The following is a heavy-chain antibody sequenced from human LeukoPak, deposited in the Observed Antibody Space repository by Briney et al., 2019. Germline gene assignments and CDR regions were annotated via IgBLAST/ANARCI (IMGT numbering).Heavy chain of an antibody. CDR1: GFTFSDYY. Sequence: GGSLRLSCAASGFTFSDYYMSWIRQAPGKGLEWVSYISSSGSTIYYADSVKGRFTISRDNAKNSLYLQMNSLRAEDTAVYYCARHPITMVRGVITTNDAFDIWGQGTMVTVSS. CDR3: ARHPITMVRGVITTNDAFDI. CDR2: ISSSGSTI. V-gene: IGHV3-11*01. J-gene: IGHJ3*02. D-gene: IGHD3-10*01.